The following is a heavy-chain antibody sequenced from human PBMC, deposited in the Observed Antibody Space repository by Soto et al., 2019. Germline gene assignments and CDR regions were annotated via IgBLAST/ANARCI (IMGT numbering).Heavy chain of an antibody. CDR1: GDTFSSYA. Sequence: GASVKVSCKASGDTFSSYAISWVRQAPGQGLEWMGGIIPIFGTANYAQKFQGRVTITADESTSTAYMELSSLRSEDTAVYYCAVGLECGGDCYPTDYWGQGTLVTVSS. CDR3: AVGLECGGDCYPTDY. D-gene: IGHD2-21*02. CDR2: IIPIFGTA. J-gene: IGHJ4*02. V-gene: IGHV1-69*13.